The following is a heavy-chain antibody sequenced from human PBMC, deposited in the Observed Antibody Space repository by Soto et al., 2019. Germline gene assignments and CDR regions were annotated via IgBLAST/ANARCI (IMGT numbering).Heavy chain of an antibody. D-gene: IGHD5-18*01. J-gene: IGHJ4*02. CDR3: AKDGYKYKYYSDY. CDR1: GFSFRRYG. V-gene: IGHV3-30*18. CDR2: ISKDGGDK. Sequence: GGSLRLSCAASGFSFRRYGIHWVRQAPGKGLEWVAVISKDGGDKEYAESVKGRCTISRENSKSTVYLQMNSLRVEDTAVYYCAKDGYKYKYYSDYWGQGTLVTV.